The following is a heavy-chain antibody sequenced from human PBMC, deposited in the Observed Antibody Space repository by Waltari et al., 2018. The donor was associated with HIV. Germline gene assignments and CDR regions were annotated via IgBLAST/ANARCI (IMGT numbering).Heavy chain of an antibody. CDR1: DYSITSGSY. J-gene: IGHJ4*02. Sequence: QVQLQESGPGLVKPSETLSPTCSVSDYSITSGSYSGWIRQSPGRGREWIGSISHSGTTVYSPSLKSRVTLFRDTSKNQFFLKLTSATAEDTAVYYCASTYYDLLEGWYFDFWGQGRLVTVSS. D-gene: IGHD3-3*01. CDR3: ASTYYDLLEGWYFDF. CDR2: ISHSGTT. V-gene: IGHV4-38-2*02.